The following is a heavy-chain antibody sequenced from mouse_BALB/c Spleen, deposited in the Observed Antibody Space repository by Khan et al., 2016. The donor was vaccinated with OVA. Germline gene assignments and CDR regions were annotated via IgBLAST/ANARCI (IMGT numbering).Heavy chain of an antibody. CDR3: ARIYGSDFDY. CDR2: INPHIGET. CDR1: GYSFTGYF. D-gene: IGHD1-1*01. Sequence: VRLQQSGPELVKPGASVKISCKASGYSFTGYFMNWVMQSHGKSLEWIGRINPHIGETFYNQKFKGQATLTVDESSSTAHMELRSLASEDSAVYDCARIYGSDFDYWGQGTTLTVSS. J-gene: IGHJ2*01. V-gene: IGHV1-20*02.